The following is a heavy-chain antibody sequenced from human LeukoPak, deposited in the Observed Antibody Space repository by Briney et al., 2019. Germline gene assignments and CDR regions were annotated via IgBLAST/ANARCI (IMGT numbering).Heavy chain of an antibody. CDR1: GFTFSSYW. J-gene: IGHJ3*02. D-gene: IGHD3-9*01. CDR2: IKQDGSEK. Sequence: PGGSLRLSCAASGFTFSSYWMSWVRQAPGKGLEWVANIKQDGSEKYYVDSVKGRFTISRDNAKNSLYLQMNSLRAEDTAVYYCARDRGLTGNDAFDIWGQGTMVTVSS. CDR3: ARDRGLTGNDAFDI. V-gene: IGHV3-7*01.